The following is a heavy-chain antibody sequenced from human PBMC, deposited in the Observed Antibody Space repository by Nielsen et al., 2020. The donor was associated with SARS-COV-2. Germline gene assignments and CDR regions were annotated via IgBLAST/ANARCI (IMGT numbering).Heavy chain of an antibody. D-gene: IGHD3-10*01. Sequence: GESLKISCAASGFTFNRFSMNWVRQAPGKGLEWVSSISSSGSFIYYGESVRGRFTISRDNAKNSLFLQMNSLRAEDTAVYYCARDLRLGEEVDHWGQGTLVTVSS. CDR1: GFTFNRFS. CDR3: ARDLRLGEEVDH. V-gene: IGHV3-21*01. J-gene: IGHJ4*02. CDR2: ISSSGSFI.